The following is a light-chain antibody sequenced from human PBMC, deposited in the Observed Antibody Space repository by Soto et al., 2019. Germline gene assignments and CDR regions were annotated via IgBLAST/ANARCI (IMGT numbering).Light chain of an antibody. V-gene: IGLV1-47*01. CDR2: RNN. J-gene: IGLJ7*01. CDR1: SSNIGSNY. CDR3: AVWDDSLNGAV. Sequence: QAVVTQPPSASGTPGQRVTISCSGSSSNIGSNYVYWYQQLPGTAPKLLIYRNNQRPSGVPDRFSGSKSGTSASLAISGLRSEDEADYYCAVWDDSLNGAVFGGGTQLTVL.